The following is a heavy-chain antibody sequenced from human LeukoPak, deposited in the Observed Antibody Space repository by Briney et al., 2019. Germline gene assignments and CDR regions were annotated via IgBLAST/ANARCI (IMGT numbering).Heavy chain of an antibody. CDR2: IDPSGGST. J-gene: IGHJ4*02. V-gene: IGHV1-46*01. Sequence: GASVKVSCKASGYTFTSYYMHWVRQAPGQGLEWMGIIDPSGGSTIYAQKFQGRVTMTRDMSTSTVYMQLSSLRSKDTAVYYCARGGHGTSVAVAGTGDYWGQGTLVTVSS. CDR1: GYTFTSYY. D-gene: IGHD6-19*01. CDR3: ARGGHGTSVAVAGTGDY.